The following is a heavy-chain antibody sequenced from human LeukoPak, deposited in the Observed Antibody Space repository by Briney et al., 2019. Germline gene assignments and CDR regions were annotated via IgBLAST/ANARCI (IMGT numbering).Heavy chain of an antibody. D-gene: IGHD4-23*01. CDR3: ARELKGVVTPDY. J-gene: IGHJ4*02. CDR1: GYTFTGYY. CDR2: INPNSGGT. Sequence: GASVKVSCKASGYTFTGYYMHWVRQASGQGLEWMGWINPNSGGTNYAQKFQGRVTMTRDTSISTAYMELSRLRSDDTAVYYCARELKGVVTPDYWGQGTLVTVSS. V-gene: IGHV1-2*02.